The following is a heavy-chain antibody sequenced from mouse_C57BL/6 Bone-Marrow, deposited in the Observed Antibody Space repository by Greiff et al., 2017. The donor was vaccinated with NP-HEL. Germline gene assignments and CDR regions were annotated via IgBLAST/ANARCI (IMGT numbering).Heavy chain of an antibody. V-gene: IGHV1-78*01. J-gene: IGHJ4*01. Sequence: QVQLQQSDAELVKPGASVKISCKVSGYTFTDHTIHWMKQRPEQGLEWIGYIYPRDGSTKYNEKFKGKATLTADKSSSTAYMQLNSRPSEDSAVYFCATTYYYGSSYVAMDYWGQGTSVTVSS. D-gene: IGHD1-1*01. CDR2: IYPRDGST. CDR3: ATTYYYGSSYVAMDY. CDR1: GYTFTDHT.